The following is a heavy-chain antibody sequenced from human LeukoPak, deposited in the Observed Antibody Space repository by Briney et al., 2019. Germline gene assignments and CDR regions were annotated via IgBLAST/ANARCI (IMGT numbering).Heavy chain of an antibody. Sequence: GGSLRLSCTASGFTFRSYAMIWVRQAPGKGLEWVSSIGASISTYYADSVKGRFTISRDNSKNTLYLQMSSLRADDTAVYYCAKLDYSVTVYWGQGTLVTVSS. V-gene: IGHV3-23*01. CDR1: GFTFRSYA. J-gene: IGHJ4*02. CDR2: IGASIST. D-gene: IGHD5/OR15-5a*01. CDR3: AKLDYSVTVY.